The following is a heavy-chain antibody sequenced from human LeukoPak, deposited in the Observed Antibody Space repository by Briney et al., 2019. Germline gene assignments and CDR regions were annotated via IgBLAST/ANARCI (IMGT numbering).Heavy chain of an antibody. D-gene: IGHD3-9*01. J-gene: IGHJ5*02. Sequence: GGSLRLSCAASGFTFSSYVMHWVRQAPGKGLEWVAVIWYDGSNKYYADSVKGRFTISRDNSKNTLYLQMNSLRAEDTAVYYXXXXXXXILTGYYANWFDPWGQGTLVTVSS. V-gene: IGHV3-33*01. CDR3: XXXXXXILTGYYANWFDP. CDR1: GFTFSSYV. CDR2: IWYDGSNK.